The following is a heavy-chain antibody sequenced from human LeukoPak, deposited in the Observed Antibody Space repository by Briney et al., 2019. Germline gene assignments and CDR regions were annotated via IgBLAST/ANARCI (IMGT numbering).Heavy chain of an antibody. CDR2: INPSGGST. CDR1: GYTFTNYY. CDR3: GRDPPLCSGGSCYSGNAFDI. V-gene: IGHV1-46*01. Sequence: ASVKVSCKASGYTFTNYYMHWVRQAPGQGLEWMGIINPSGGSTSYAQKFQGRVTMTRDTSTSIVYMELSSLRSEDTAVYYCGRDPPLCSGGSCYSGNAFDIWGQGTMVTVSS. J-gene: IGHJ3*02. D-gene: IGHD2-15*01.